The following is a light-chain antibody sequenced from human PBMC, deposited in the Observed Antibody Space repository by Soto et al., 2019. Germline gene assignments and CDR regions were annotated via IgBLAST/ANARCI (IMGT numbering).Light chain of an antibody. CDR3: QQYNNWWT. V-gene: IGKV3-15*01. J-gene: IGKJ1*01. Sequence: EIVMTQSPATLSVSPGERATLSCRASQSVSNNLAWYQKKPGQAPRLLIYGASTRATGIPARFSGSGSGTEFTLNISSMQSEEFEVYYCQQYNNWWTFGQGTKVEIK. CDR1: QSVSNN. CDR2: GAS.